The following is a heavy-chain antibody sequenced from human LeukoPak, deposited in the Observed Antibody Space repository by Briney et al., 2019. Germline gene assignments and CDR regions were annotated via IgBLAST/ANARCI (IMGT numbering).Heavy chain of an antibody. Sequence: GGSLRLSCAASGFTFSSYEMNWVRQAPGKGLEGVSYISSSGSTIYYADSVKGRFTISRDNAKNSLYLQINSLRAEDTAVYYCARSHKRSPYYYGMDVWGKGTTVTVSS. D-gene: IGHD3-10*01. CDR2: ISSSGSTI. J-gene: IGHJ6*04. CDR3: ARSHKRSPYYYGMDV. V-gene: IGHV3-48*03. CDR1: GFTFSSYE.